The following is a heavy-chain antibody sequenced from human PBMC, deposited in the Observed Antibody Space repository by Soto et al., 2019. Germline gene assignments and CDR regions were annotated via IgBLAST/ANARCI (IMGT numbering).Heavy chain of an antibody. CDR2: IYSDGTT. CDR3: AIDHRPLQLRLGELSPLDCDS. V-gene: IGHV3-53*01. CDR1: GFTVSSNY. D-gene: IGHD3-16*02. Sequence: HPGGSLRLSCAASGFTVSSNYMSWVRQAPGKGLEWVSHIYSDGTTYYADSVKGRFTISRDNSKNTLYLHMNSLRVEDTAVYYCAIDHRPLQLRLGELSPLDCDSWGQGTLVTVSS. J-gene: IGHJ5*01.